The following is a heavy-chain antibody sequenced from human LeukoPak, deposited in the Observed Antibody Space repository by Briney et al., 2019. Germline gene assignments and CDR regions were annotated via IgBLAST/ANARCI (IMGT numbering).Heavy chain of an antibody. D-gene: IGHD3-9*01. CDR1: GYTFTGCY. V-gene: IGHV1-2*06. CDR2: TSPNSAGT. Sequence: ASVKVSCQASGYTFTGCYMHWVRQAPGQGLECMGRTSPNSAGTNYAQKFQGRVTITRDTSISTAYMELSRLRCDDAAVYYCARDASPELRYFDWLKATQGYRVQGNLVTVSS. CDR3: ARDASPELRYFDWLKATQGY. J-gene: IGHJ4*02.